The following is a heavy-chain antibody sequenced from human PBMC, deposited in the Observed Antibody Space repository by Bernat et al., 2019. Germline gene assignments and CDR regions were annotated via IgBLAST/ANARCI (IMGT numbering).Heavy chain of an antibody. CDR1: GFTFSSYD. V-gene: IGHV3-13*01. D-gene: IGHD6-13*01. Sequence: EVQLVESGGGLVQPGGSLRLSCAASGFTFSSYDMHWVRQVTGKGLEWVSAIGTAGDTYYPGSVKGRFTISRENAKNSLYLQMNSLRAGDTAVYYCARGIRYSSSWYRSGGVFDYWGQEPWSPSPQ. CDR3: ARGIRYSSSWYRSGGVFDY. CDR2: IGTAGDT. J-gene: IGHJ4*01.